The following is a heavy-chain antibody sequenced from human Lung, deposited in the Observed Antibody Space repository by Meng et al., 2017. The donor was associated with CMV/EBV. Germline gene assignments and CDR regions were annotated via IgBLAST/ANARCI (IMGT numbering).Heavy chain of an antibody. J-gene: IGHJ6*02. Sequence: SETLSLXXAVYGGSFSGYYWSWIRQPPGKGLEWIGEINHSGSTNYNPSLKSRVTISVDTSKNQFSLKLSSVTAADTAVYYCARSDFWCGHGMDVWGQGTTVTVSS. CDR2: INHSGST. V-gene: IGHV4-34*01. CDR3: ARSDFWCGHGMDV. D-gene: IGHD3-3*01. CDR1: GGSFSGYY.